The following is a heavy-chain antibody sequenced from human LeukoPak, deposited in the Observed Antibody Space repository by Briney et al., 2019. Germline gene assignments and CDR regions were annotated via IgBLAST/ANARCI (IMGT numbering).Heavy chain of an antibody. CDR1: RLTFNSNA. Sequence: PGGSLRLSCVVSRLTFNSNAMYWVRQAPGKGLEWVSGISVSGGSEYYADSVMGRFSVSRDNSKHTVYLQMNSLRAEDTAVYYCANGGQWELLSYYFDYWGQGTLVTVSS. V-gene: IGHV3-23*01. CDR3: ANGGQWELLSYYFDY. D-gene: IGHD1-26*01. J-gene: IGHJ4*02. CDR2: ISVSGGSE.